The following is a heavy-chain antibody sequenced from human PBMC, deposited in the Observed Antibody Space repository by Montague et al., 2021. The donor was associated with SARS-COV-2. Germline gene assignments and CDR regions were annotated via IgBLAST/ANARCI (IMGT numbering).Heavy chain of an antibody. CDR1: GGSINNGDHY. CDR3: ARDLLDTSGPTYLTPFRFDP. V-gene: IGHV4-31*03. CDR2: IYSSGST. Sequence: TLSLTCTVSGGSINNGDHYWSWIRQHPGKGLEWLGYIYSSGSTYYNPSLKSRVTISADTSKNQFSLKLSSVTAADTAVYYCARDLLDTSGPTYLTPFRFDPWGQGALVTVSS. J-gene: IGHJ5*02. D-gene: IGHD3-22*01.